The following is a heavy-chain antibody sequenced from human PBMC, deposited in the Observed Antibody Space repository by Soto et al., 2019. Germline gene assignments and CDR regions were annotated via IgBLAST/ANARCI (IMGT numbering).Heavy chain of an antibody. D-gene: IGHD3-9*01. CDR1: GFTFSSYW. J-gene: IGHJ6*02. V-gene: IGHV3-7*05. Sequence: GGSLRLSCAASGFTFSSYWMSWVRQAPGKGLEWVANIKQDGSEKYYVDSVKGRFTISRDNAKNSLYLQMNSLRAEDTAVYYCARGRLRRSYDILTGYPMPTLGYYYGMDVWGQGTTVTVSS. CDR2: IKQDGSEK. CDR3: ARGRLRRSYDILTGYPMPTLGYYYGMDV.